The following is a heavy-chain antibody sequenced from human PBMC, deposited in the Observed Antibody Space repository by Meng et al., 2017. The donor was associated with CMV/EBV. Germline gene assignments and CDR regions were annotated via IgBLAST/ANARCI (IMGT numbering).Heavy chain of an antibody. J-gene: IGHJ5*02. V-gene: IGHV3-43D*03. CDR1: VFTFDDSA. CDR2: ISWDGGST. CDR3: AKGGDGYNS. D-gene: IGHD5-24*01. Sequence: VQLVDSGGVLVHAGGSLRLSCAASVFTFDDSAMHWVRQAPGKGLEWVSLISWDGGSTYYAGSVKGRFTISRDNSKNSLYLQMNSLRAEDTALYYCAKGGDGYNSWGQGTLVTVSS.